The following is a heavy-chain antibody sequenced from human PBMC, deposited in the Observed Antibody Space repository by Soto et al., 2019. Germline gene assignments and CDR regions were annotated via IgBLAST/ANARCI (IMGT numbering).Heavy chain of an antibody. J-gene: IGHJ4*02. Sequence: ASVKVSCKASGYTFTSYAMHWVRQAPGQRLEWMGWINAGNGNTKYSQKFQGRVTITRDTSASTAYMELSSLRSEDTAVYYCARSIVVVPALDYWGQGPLVTSPQ. V-gene: IGHV1-3*01. CDR1: GYTFTSYA. CDR3: ARSIVVVPALDY. CDR2: INAGNGNT. D-gene: IGHD2-21*02.